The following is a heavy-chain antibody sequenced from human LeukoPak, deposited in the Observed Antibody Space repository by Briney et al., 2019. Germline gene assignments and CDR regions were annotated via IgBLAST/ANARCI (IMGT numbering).Heavy chain of an antibody. J-gene: IGHJ3*02. V-gene: IGHV3-30*03. CDR2: ISYDGSNK. CDR1: GFTFSSYG. Sequence: GRSLRLSFAASGFTFSSYGMHWVRQAPGKGLEWVAVISYDGSNKYYADSVKGRFTISRDNAKKSLCLQMNSLRAEDTALYYCARGPGDFDASDIWGQGTMVTVSS. D-gene: IGHD1-14*01. CDR3: ARGPGDFDASDI.